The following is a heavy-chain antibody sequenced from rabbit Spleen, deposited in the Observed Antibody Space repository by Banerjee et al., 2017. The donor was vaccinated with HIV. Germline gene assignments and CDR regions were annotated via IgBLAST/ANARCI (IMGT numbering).Heavy chain of an antibody. CDR2: IYAGSSGST. CDR1: GFSFSANYY. J-gene: IGHJ6*01. Sequence: QSLEESGGDLVKPGASLTLTCTASGFSFSANYYMCWVRQAPGKGLEWIACIYAGSSGSTYYARWATGRFTCSKTSSTTVTLQMTSLTAADTATYFCARDTSSSFSSYGMDLWGPGTLVTVS. D-gene: IGHD1-1*01. CDR3: ARDTSSSFSSYGMDL. V-gene: IGHV1S40*01.